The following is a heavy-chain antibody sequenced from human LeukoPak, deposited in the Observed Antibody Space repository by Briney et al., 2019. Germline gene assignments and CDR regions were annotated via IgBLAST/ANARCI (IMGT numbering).Heavy chain of an antibody. V-gene: IGHV3-53*01. CDR1: GFTVSSNY. D-gene: IGHD2-15*01. Sequence: GGSLRLSCAASGFTVSSNYMSWVRQAPGKGLEWVSVIYSGGSTYYADSVKGRFTLSRENAKNSLYLQMNSLRAGDTAVYYCARKHCIGGTCYYDYWGQGTLVTVSS. CDR2: IYSGGST. CDR3: ARKHCIGGTCYYDY. J-gene: IGHJ4*02.